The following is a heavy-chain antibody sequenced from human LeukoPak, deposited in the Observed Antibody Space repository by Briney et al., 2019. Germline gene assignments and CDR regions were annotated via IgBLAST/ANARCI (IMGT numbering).Heavy chain of an antibody. Sequence: PSETLSLTCTVSGGSISSSSYYWGWIRQPPGKGLEWIGSIYYSGSTSYSPSLKSRVTISMDKSKNQFSLKLTSVTAADTAVYYCARVVQSTDSSGFYLPEYFQHWGQGTLVTVSS. CDR3: ARVVQSTDSSGFYLPEYFQH. V-gene: IGHV4-39*07. J-gene: IGHJ1*01. D-gene: IGHD3-22*01. CDR1: GGSISSSSYY. CDR2: IYYSGST.